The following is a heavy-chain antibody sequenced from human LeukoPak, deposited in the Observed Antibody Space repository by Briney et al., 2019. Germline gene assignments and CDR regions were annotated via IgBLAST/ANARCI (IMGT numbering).Heavy chain of an antibody. Sequence: GGSLRLSCAASGFTFSSYWMSWVRQAPGKGLEWVANIKQDGSEKYYVDPVKGRFTISRDNAKNSLYLQMNSLRAEDTAVYYCARDKAGVYYYYYMDVWGKGTTVTVSS. CDR2: IKQDGSEK. D-gene: IGHD3-10*01. J-gene: IGHJ6*03. CDR1: GFTFSSYW. CDR3: ARDKAGVYYYYYMDV. V-gene: IGHV3-7*01.